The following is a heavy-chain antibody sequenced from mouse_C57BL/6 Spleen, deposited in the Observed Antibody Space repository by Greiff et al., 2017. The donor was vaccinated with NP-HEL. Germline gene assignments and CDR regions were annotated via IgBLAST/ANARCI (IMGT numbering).Heavy chain of an antibody. CDR3: AGKLHGYYAMDY. J-gene: IGHJ4*01. CDR2: IYPGSGST. D-gene: IGHD2-1*01. V-gene: IGHV1-55*01. CDR1: GYTFTSYW. Sequence: QVQLQQPGTELVKPGASVKLSCKASGYTFTSYWITWVKQRPGQGLEWIGDIYPGSGSTNYNEKFKSKATLTVDTSSSTAYMQLSSLTSEDSAVYYCAGKLHGYYAMDYWGQGTSVTFSS.